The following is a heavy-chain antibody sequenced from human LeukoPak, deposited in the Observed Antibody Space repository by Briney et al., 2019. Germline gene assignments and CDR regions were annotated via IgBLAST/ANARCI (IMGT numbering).Heavy chain of an antibody. CDR3: ARSRYCSSTSCPDAFDI. D-gene: IGHD2-2*01. CDR2: IIPIFGTA. Sequence: SVKVSCKASGGTFSSYAISWVRQAPGQGLEWMGGIIPIFGTANYARKFQGRVTITADKSTSTAYMELSSLRSEDTAVYYCARSRYCSSTSCPDAFDIWGQGTMVTVSS. CDR1: GGTFSSYA. J-gene: IGHJ3*02. V-gene: IGHV1-69*06.